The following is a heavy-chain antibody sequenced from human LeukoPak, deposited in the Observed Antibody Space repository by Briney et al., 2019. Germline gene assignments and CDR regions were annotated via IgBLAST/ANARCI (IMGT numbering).Heavy chain of an antibody. CDR2: IYHSGST. Sequence: PSETLSLTCTVSGYSISSGYYWGWIRQPPGKGLEWIGSIYHSGSTYYNPSLKSRVTISVDTSKNQFSLKLSSVTAADTAVYYCARASGNYEGNWGQGTLVTVSS. J-gene: IGHJ4*02. CDR1: GYSISSGYY. D-gene: IGHD1-7*01. V-gene: IGHV4-38-2*02. CDR3: ARASGNYEGN.